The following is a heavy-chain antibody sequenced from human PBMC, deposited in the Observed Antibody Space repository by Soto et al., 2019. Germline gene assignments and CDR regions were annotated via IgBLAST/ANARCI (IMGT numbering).Heavy chain of an antibody. CDR1: GFTFSSYA. CDR3: AKDPYYYDTSEMDV. V-gene: IGHV3-23*01. D-gene: IGHD3-22*01. J-gene: IGHJ6*02. Sequence: EVQLLESGGNLVQPGGSLRLSCAASGFTFSSYAMSWVRQAPGKGLEWVSAIGGSGGSTYYADSVKGRFTISRDNSKNTLFLHMNSLRAEDTAVYYCAKDPYYYDTSEMDVWGQGTTVTVSS. CDR2: IGGSGGST.